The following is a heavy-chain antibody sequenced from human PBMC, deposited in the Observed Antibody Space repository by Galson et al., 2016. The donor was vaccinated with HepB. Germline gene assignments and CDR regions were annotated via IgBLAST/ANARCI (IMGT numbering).Heavy chain of an antibody. CDR3: ARRGDIVNYYGMDV. D-gene: IGHD2-15*01. Sequence: SLRLSCAASGFNFRNYGMHWVRQAPGKGLEWVAFVWYDGYNNYYADSVKGRFTNSRDNSKNTLYLQMNSLRAEDTAVYYCARRGDIVNYYGMDVWGQGTTVTVSS. CDR1: GFNFRNYG. J-gene: IGHJ6*02. V-gene: IGHV3-33*01. CDR2: VWYDGYNN.